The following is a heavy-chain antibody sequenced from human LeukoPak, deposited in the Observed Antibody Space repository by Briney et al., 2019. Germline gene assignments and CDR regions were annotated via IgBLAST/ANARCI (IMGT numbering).Heavy chain of an antibody. CDR3: ARKGYCSGGSCYLDAFDI. D-gene: IGHD2-15*01. Sequence: GASVKVSCKASGGTFSSYAISWVRQAPGQGLERMGGIIPIFGTANYAQKFQGRVTITADESTSTAYMELSSLRSEDTAVYYCARKGYCSGGSCYLDAFDIWGQGTMVTVSS. CDR1: GGTFSSYA. CDR2: IIPIFGTA. J-gene: IGHJ3*02. V-gene: IGHV1-69*13.